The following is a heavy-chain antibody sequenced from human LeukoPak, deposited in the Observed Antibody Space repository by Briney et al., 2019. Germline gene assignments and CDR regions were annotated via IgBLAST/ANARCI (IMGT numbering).Heavy chain of an antibody. J-gene: IGHJ1*01. V-gene: IGHV4-59*01. CDR1: GGSISSYY. D-gene: IGHD3-22*01. CDR2: IYYSRST. Sequence: SETLSLTCSVSGGSISSYYWSWVRQPPGKGLEWIAHIYYSRSTNYNPSLKSRATISVDTSKNQFSLKLTSVTAADTAVYYCARLSSGRPHEYFQHWGQGTLVTVSS. CDR3: ARLSSGRPHEYFQH.